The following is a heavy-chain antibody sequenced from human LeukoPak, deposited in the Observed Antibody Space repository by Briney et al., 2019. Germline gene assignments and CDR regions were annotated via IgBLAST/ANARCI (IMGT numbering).Heavy chain of an antibody. J-gene: IGHJ4*02. D-gene: IGHD3-10*01. CDR3: ASLTIVRRVPIVGY. V-gene: IGHV1-2*02. Sequence: GASVKVSCKASGYTFTGYYMHWVRQAPGQGLEWMGWINPNSGGTNYAQKFQGRVTMTRDTSISTAYMELSRLRSDDTAVYYRASLTIVRRVPIVGYWGQGTLVTVSS. CDR2: INPNSGGT. CDR1: GYTFTGYY.